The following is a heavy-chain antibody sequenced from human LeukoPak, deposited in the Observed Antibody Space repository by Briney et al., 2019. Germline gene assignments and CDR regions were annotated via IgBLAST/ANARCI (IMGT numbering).Heavy chain of an antibody. CDR3: ARRLTQYDCFDP. J-gene: IGHJ5*02. V-gene: IGHV6-1*01. Sequence: SQTLSLTCAISGDGVSSNSVTWDWIRQSPSRGLEWLGRTYYRSTWYNDYAVSVRGRITVNPDTSKNQFSLHLNSVTPEDTAVYYCARRLTQYDCFDPWGQGILVTVSS. CDR1: GDGVSSNSVT. CDR2: TYYRSTWYN. D-gene: IGHD2-2*01.